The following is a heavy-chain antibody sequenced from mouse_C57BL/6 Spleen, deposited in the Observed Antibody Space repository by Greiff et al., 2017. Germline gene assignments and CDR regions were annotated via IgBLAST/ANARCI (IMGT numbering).Heavy chain of an antibody. CDR2: INPSSGYT. CDR3: ESLLPLYAMDY. CDR1: GYTFTSYW. Sequence: QVQLKQSGAELAKPGASVKLSCKASGYTFTSYWMHWVKQRPGQGLEWIGYINPSSGYTKYNQKFKDKATLTADKSSSTAYMQLSSLTYEDSAVYYCESLLPLYAMDYWGQGASVTVAS. D-gene: IGHD1-1*01. V-gene: IGHV1-7*01. J-gene: IGHJ4*01.